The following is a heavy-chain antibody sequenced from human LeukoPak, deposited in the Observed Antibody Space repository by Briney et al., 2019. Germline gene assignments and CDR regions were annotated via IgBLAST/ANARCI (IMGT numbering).Heavy chain of an antibody. CDR1: GGSISSGGYS. D-gene: IGHD3-16*01. V-gene: IGHV4-30-2*05. CDR3: ARGLFGDFDY. Sequence: SQTLSLTCAVSGGSISSGGYSWSWIRQPPGKGLEWIGYIYHSGSTYYNPSLKSRVTISVDTSKNQFSLKLSSVTAADTAVYYCARGLFGDFDYWGQGTLVTVSS. CDR2: IYHSGST. J-gene: IGHJ4*02.